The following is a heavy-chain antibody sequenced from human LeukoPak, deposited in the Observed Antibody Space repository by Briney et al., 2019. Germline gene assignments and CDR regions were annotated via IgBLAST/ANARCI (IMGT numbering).Heavy chain of an antibody. CDR1: GGSISSYY. CDR2: IYYSGSS. J-gene: IGHJ6*02. V-gene: IGHV4-59*01. CDR3: ARDVRKNYYYGMDV. Sequence: SETLSLTCTVSGGSISSYYWSWIRQPPGKGLEWIGYIYYSGSSSYNPSLKSRVTISVDTSKNQFSLKLSSVTAADTAVYYCARDVRKNYYYGMDVWGQGTTVTVSS.